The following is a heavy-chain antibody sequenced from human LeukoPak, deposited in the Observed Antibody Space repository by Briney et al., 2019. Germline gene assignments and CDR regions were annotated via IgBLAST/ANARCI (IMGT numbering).Heavy chain of an antibody. D-gene: IGHD6-13*01. CDR3: AREIPQQLVAMDV. J-gene: IGHJ6*02. CDR2: IKEDGSEK. CDR1: GFTFSRYW. Sequence: GGSLRLSCAASGFTFSRYWMSWVRQAPGKGLEWVANIKEDGSEKNHVDSVKGRFTISRDNAKNSLYLQMNSLRVEDTAVYYCAREIPQQLVAMDVWGQGATVTVSS. V-gene: IGHV3-7*04.